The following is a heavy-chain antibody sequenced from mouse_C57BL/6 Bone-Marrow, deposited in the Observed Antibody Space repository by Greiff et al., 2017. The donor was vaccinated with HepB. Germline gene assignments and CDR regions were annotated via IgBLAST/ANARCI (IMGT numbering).Heavy chain of an antibody. CDR1: GFTFSSYA. CDR3: ASTVVGYFDV. CDR2: ISDGGSYT. V-gene: IGHV5-4*01. Sequence: EVQLVESGGGLVKPGGSLKLSCAASGFTFSSYAMSWVRQTPEKRLEWVATISDGGSYTYYPDNVKGRFTISRDNAKNNLYLQMSHLKSEDTAMYYCASTVVGYFDVGGTGTTVTVAS. D-gene: IGHD1-1*01. J-gene: IGHJ1*03.